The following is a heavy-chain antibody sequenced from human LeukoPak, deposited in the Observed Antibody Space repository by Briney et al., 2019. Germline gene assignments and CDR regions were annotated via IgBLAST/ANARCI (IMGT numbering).Heavy chain of an antibody. J-gene: IGHJ4*02. CDR2: ISANGQAT. V-gene: IGHV3-23*01. D-gene: IGHD3-10*01. CDR1: GFAFGTYA. CDR3: ARDPYNTSLYCLAH. Sequence: PGGSLRLSCAGSGFAFGTYAMSWVRQAPGMGLEWVSSISANGQATYYVDSVEGRFTISRDNAKSTLYLQLNSLRAEDTAIYFWARDPYNTSLYCLAHWGQGTLVTVSS.